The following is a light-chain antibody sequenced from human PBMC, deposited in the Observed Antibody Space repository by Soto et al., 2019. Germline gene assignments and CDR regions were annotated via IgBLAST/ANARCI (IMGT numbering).Light chain of an antibody. CDR2: LNSDGSH. CDR1: SGHSSYA. Sequence: QSVLTQSPSASASLGASVKLTCALSSGHSSYAIAWHQQQPEQGPRALMKLNSDGSHTRGDAIPDRFSGSSSGAERYLTISSLQSEDEDDYYCQTWGTGILVFGGGTKLTVL. V-gene: IGLV4-69*01. J-gene: IGLJ3*02. CDR3: QTWGTGILV.